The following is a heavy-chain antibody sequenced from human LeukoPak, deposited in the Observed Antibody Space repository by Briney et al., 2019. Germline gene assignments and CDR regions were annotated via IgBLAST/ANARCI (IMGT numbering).Heavy chain of an antibody. V-gene: IGHV3-33*01. D-gene: IGHD5-24*01. J-gene: IGHJ5*02. CDR2: ISYDGSDK. CDR3: ARDVTISGNNWFDP. CDR1: GFTFSSYG. Sequence: GGSLRLSCAASGFTFSSYGIHWVRRAPGKGLEWVAFISYDGSDKSYADSVMGRFTISRDNSKNMLYLQMSSLRAEDTAVFYCARDVTISGNNWFDPWGQGTLVTVSS.